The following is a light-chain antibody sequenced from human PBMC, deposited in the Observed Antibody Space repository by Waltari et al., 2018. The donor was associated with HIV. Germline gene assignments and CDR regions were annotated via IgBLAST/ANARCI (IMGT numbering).Light chain of an antibody. Sequence: QSALTQPRSVPGSAGQSVTIPCAAISSALGRYNYVFWYQQDPGQAPKLMLFDVNKRPSGVPARFSGSKSGNTASLTISGLQAEDEADYYCCSNAGSHVVFGGGTKVTVL. J-gene: IGLJ2*01. CDR3: CSNAGSHVV. CDR2: DVN. CDR1: SSALGRYNY. V-gene: IGLV2-11*02.